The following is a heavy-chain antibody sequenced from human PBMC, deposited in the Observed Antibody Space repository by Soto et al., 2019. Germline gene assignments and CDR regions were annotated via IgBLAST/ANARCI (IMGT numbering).Heavy chain of an antibody. V-gene: IGHV3-30*18. CDR1: GFTFSSYG. CDR2: ISYDGSNK. J-gene: IGHJ6*02. CDR3: AKDSKTGFGVVISYYYYYGMDV. Sequence: PGGSLRLSCSASGFTFSSYGMHWVRQAPGKGLEWVAVISYDGSNKYYADSVKGRFTISRDNSKNTLYLQMNSLRAEDTAVYYSAKDSKTGFGVVISYYYYYGMDVWGQGTTVTVSS. D-gene: IGHD3-3*01.